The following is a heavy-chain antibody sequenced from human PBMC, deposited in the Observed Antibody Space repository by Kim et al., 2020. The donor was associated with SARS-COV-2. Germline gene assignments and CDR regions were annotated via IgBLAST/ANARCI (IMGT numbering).Heavy chain of an antibody. CDR3: ARGSRPDSSGFLDY. V-gene: IGHV3-30*04. Sequence: GGSLRLSCAASGFTFSSYAMHWVRQAPGKGLEWVAVISYDGSNKYYADSVKGRFTISRDNSKNTLYLQMNSLRAEDTAVYYCARGSRPDSSGFLDYWGQG. J-gene: IGHJ4*02. D-gene: IGHD3-22*01. CDR2: ISYDGSNK. CDR1: GFTFSSYA.